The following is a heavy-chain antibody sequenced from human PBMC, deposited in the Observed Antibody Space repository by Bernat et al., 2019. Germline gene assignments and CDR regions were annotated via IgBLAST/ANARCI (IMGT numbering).Heavy chain of an antibody. D-gene: IGHD3-22*01. J-gene: IGHJ5*02. CDR3: ARPYASSGYYPHA. V-gene: IGHV3-30-3*01. CDR2: ISYDGSNK. CDR1: GFTFSSYA. Sequence: QVQLVESGGGVVQPGRSLRLSCAASGFTFSSYAMHWVRQAPGKGLEWVAVISYDGSNKYYADSVKGRFTISRDNSKNTLYLQMNSLRAEDTAVYYCARPYASSGYYPHAWGQGTLVTVSS.